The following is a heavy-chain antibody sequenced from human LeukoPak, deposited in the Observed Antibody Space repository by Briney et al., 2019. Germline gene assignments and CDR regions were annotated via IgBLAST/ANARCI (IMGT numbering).Heavy chain of an antibody. CDR1: GFTFSDYY. Sequence: TGGSLRLSCAASGFTFSDYYMSWIRQAPGKGLEWISYSSSSGSTIYYADSVKGRFTISRDNAKNSLYLQMNSLRAEDTAVYYCARAKYSGSYPWFDPWGQGTLVTVSS. CDR3: ARAKYSGSYPWFDP. J-gene: IGHJ5*02. D-gene: IGHD1-26*01. CDR2: SSSSGSTI. V-gene: IGHV3-11*04.